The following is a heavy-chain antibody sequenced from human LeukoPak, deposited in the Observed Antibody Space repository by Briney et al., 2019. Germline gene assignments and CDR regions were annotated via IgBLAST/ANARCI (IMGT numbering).Heavy chain of an antibody. CDR1: GGSIGSYY. D-gene: IGHD2-15*01. CDR3: ARRVHCSGGSCYLDY. J-gene: IGHJ4*02. CDR2: IYYSGST. Sequence: SETLSLTCTVSGGSIGSYYWSWIRQPPGKGLEGIGNIYYSGSTNYNPSLKSRVTISVDTSKNQFSLKLSSVTAADTAVYYCARRVHCSGGSCYLDYWGQGTLVTVSS. V-gene: IGHV4-59*08.